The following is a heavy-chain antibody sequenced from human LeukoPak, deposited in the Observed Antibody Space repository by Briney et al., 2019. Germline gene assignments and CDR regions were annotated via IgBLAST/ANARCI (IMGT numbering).Heavy chain of an antibody. CDR3: ANEWLHMSGTYKANN. Sequence: GGSLRLSCAASGFTFSSYGMHWVRQAPGKGLEWVAFILNDGTNKYHADSVKGRFTVSRDNSKNTLYLQMNSLRTEDSAVYYCANEWLHMSGTYKANNWGQGTLGTVSS. J-gene: IGHJ4*02. D-gene: IGHD3-10*01. CDR2: ILNDGTNK. V-gene: IGHV3-30*02. CDR1: GFTFSSYG.